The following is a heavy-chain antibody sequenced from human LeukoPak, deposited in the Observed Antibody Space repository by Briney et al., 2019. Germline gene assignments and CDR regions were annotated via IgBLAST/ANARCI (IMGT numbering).Heavy chain of an antibody. CDR1: GGSISSFY. CDR3: AAYSSSSHFDY. V-gene: IGHV4-59*01. Sequence: SETLSLTCTVSGGSISSFYWSWIRQPPRKGLEWIGYIYHSGSTNYNPSLKSRVTISLDTSKNQFSLKLSSVTAADTAVYYCAAYSSSSHFDYWGQGTLVTVSS. D-gene: IGHD6-6*01. J-gene: IGHJ4*02. CDR2: IYHSGST.